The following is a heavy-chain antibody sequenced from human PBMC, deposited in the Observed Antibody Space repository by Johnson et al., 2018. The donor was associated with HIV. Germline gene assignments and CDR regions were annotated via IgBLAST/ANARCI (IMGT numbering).Heavy chain of an antibody. Sequence: QMQLVESGGGVVRPGGSLRLSCEVSGLTFDEYGMSWVRQAPGKGLEWVAVISYDGSKKYYADSVKGRFTISRDNSKNTLYLQMNSLRAEDTAVYYCAKWRISDALDIWGQGTMVTVSS. V-gene: IGHV3-30*18. J-gene: IGHJ3*02. D-gene: IGHD3-3*02. CDR3: AKWRISDALDI. CDR1: GLTFDEYG. CDR2: ISYDGSKK.